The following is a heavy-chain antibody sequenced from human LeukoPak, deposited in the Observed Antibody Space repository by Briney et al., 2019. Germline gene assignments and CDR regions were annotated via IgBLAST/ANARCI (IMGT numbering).Heavy chain of an antibody. CDR3: ATFPYGSGSYCFDY. Sequence: ASVKVSCKASGYTFSNYGISWVRQAPGQGLEWMGWISAYNGYTDYAQKFQGRVTMTADTSTSTAYMELSSLRSEDTAVYYCATFPYGSGSYCFDYWGQGTLVTVSS. CDR1: GYTFSNYG. D-gene: IGHD3-10*01. V-gene: IGHV1-18*01. J-gene: IGHJ4*02. CDR2: ISAYNGYT.